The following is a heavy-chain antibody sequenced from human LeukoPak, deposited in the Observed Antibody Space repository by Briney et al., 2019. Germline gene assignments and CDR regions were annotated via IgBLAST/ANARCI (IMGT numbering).Heavy chain of an antibody. J-gene: IGHJ4*02. CDR1: GYTFTSYG. CDR3: ARGGLYCSSTSCYGIEY. CDR2: ISAYNGNT. V-gene: IGHV1-18*04. Sequence: ASVRVSCKAAGYTFTSYGISWVRQAPGQGLEWMGWISAYNGNTNYAQKLQGRVTMTTETSTSTVYMELRSLRSDDTAVYYCARGGLYCSSTSCYGIEYWGQGTLVTVSS. D-gene: IGHD2-2*01.